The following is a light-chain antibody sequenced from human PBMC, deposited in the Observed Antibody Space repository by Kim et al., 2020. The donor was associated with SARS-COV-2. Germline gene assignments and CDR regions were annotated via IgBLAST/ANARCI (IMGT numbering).Light chain of an antibody. J-gene: IGKJ2*01. CDR1: QSISSW. V-gene: IGKV1-5*03. CDR3: QQYNSYSGT. Sequence: SASVGDRVTITCRASQSISSWLAWYHQKPAKAPTLLIYKASSLESGVPSTFSGSGSGTEFTLTISSLQPDDFATYYCQQYNSYSGTFGQWTKLEIK. CDR2: KAS.